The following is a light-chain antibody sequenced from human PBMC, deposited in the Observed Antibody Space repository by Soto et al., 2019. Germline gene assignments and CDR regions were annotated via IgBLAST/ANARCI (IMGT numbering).Light chain of an antibody. J-gene: IGKJ4*01. Sequence: DIQMTQSPSSLSASVGDRVTITCRASQSISTYLNWNQQKPGKAPRLLIFGASNLQSGVSSRFSGSGSGTDFTLTISSLQPDDFATYFCQQTNINPLPFGGGTKVEVK. V-gene: IGKV1-39*01. CDR1: QSISTY. CDR3: QQTNINPLP. CDR2: GAS.